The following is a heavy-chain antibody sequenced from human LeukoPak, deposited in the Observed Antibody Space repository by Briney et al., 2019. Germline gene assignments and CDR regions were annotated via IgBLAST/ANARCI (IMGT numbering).Heavy chain of an antibody. Sequence: SETLSLTCTVSGGSISSSSYYWGWIRQPPGKGLEWIGSIYYSGSTYYNPSLKSRVTISVDTSKNQFSLKLSSVTAADTAVYYCARSVVVTAIFPDAFDIWGQGTMVTVPS. D-gene: IGHD2-21*02. CDR3: ARSVVVTAIFPDAFDI. V-gene: IGHV4-39*07. J-gene: IGHJ3*02. CDR2: IYYSGST. CDR1: GGSISSSSYY.